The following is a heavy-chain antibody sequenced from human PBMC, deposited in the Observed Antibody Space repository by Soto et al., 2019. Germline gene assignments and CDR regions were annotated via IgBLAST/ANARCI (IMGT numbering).Heavy chain of an antibody. CDR3: ARHAAYDSVWGKSDGSDY. CDR2: MYYSGAT. CDR1: GGSISSNRYY. V-gene: IGHV4-39*01. J-gene: IGHJ4*02. Sequence: QLQLQESGPGLVKPSETLSLACTVSGGSISSNRYYWDWIRQPPGQGLEWIGSMYYSGATYHNPSLQSRVTISVDTSKNQFSLHLSSVTAADTAVYYCARHAAYDSVWGKSDGSDYWGQGTLVTVSS. D-gene: IGHD3-16*01.